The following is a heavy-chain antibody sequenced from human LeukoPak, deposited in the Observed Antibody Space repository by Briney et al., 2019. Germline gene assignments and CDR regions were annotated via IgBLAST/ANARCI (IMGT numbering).Heavy chain of an antibody. CDR1: GYSISSGYY. V-gene: IGHV4-38-2*02. D-gene: IGHD3-3*01. J-gene: IGHJ6*03. Sequence: PSETLSLTCTVSGYSISSGYYRGWIRQPPGKGLESVGSIYHSGSTYYNPALKSRVTISVDTSKNQFSLKLSSVTAADTAVYYCTRDDFGIKTDWEDYYYMDVWGKGTTVTVSS. CDR3: TRDDFGIKTDWEDYYYMDV. CDR2: IYHSGST.